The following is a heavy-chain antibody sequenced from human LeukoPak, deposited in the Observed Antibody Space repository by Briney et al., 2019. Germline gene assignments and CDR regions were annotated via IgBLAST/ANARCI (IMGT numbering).Heavy chain of an antibody. CDR3: AKGPYSGYDYWFDP. J-gene: IGHJ5*02. CDR2: ISSSDNST. V-gene: IGHV3-23*01. CDR1: GFTFSNFA. D-gene: IGHD5-12*01. Sequence: GVLRLSCAASGFTFSNFAMSWVRQAPGKGLEWVSSISSSDNSTYYADSVKGRFAISGDNSKNTLFLQMNSLRAEDTALYYCAKGPYSGYDYWFDPWGQGTLVTVSS.